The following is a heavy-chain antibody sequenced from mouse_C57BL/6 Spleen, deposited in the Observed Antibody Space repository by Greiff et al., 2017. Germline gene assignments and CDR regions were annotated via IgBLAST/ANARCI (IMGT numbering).Heavy chain of an antibody. CDR1: GYTFTSYW. V-gene: IGHV1-52*01. CDR3: ATAPRLLPFDY. J-gene: IGHJ2*01. CDR2: IDPSDSET. D-gene: IGHD2-3*01. Sequence: QVQLQQPGAELVRPGSSLKLSCKASGYTFTSYWMHWVKQRPIQGLEWIGNIDPSDSETHYNQKFTDKATLTVYKSISTAYMQLSSLTSEDSAVYYCATAPRLLPFDYWGQGTTLTVSS.